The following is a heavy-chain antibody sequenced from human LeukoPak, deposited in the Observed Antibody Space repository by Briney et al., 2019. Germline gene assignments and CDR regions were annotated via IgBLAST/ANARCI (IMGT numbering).Heavy chain of an antibody. CDR1: GGSISSYY. Sequence: PSETLSLTCTVSGGSISSYYWSWIRQPPGKGLEWIGYIYYSGGTNYNPSLKSRVTISVDTSKNQFSLKLSSVTAADTAVYYCARAGIAAAPFDYWGQGTLVTVSS. V-gene: IGHV4-59*01. D-gene: IGHD6-13*01. CDR2: IYYSGGT. J-gene: IGHJ4*02. CDR3: ARAGIAAAPFDY.